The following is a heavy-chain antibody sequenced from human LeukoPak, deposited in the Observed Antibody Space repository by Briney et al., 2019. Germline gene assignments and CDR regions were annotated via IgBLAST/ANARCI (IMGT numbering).Heavy chain of an antibody. V-gene: IGHV3-7*01. CDR3: ARDGVAAGIYFDY. Sequence: PGGSLRLSCGASGFIFSSHWMSWVRQAPGKGLEWVANLNQDGGETYYVGAVKGRFTISRDNAQNSLYLQMNSLRAEDTAVYYCARDGVAAGIYFDYWGQGALVTVSS. D-gene: IGHD6-13*01. CDR1: GFIFSSHW. CDR2: LNQDGGET. J-gene: IGHJ4*02.